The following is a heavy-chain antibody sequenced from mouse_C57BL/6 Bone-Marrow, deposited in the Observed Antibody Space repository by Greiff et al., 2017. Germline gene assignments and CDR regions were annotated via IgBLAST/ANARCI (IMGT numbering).Heavy chain of an antibody. D-gene: IGHD1-1*01. Sequence: QVQLKQPGAELVMPGASVKLSCKASGYTFTSYWMHWVKQRPGQGLEWIGEIVPSDSYTNYNQKFKGKSTLTVDKSSSTAYMQLSSLTSEDSAVYYCARSDYYGSSYEDAMDYWGQGTSVTVSS. CDR1: GYTFTSYW. J-gene: IGHJ4*01. CDR3: ARSDYYGSSYEDAMDY. CDR2: IVPSDSYT. V-gene: IGHV1-69*01.